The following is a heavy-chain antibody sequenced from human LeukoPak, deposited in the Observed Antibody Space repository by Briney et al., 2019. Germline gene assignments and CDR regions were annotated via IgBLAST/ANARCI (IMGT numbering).Heavy chain of an antibody. Sequence: SQTLSLTCAISGDSVSSNSAAWIWIRQSPSRGLEWLGRTYYRSKWYTEYAVSVKSRITINPDTSKNQFSLKLSSVTAADTAVYYCARALGIVEAFDYWGQGTLVTVSS. V-gene: IGHV6-1*01. CDR1: GDSVSSNSAA. CDR3: ARALGIVEAFDY. J-gene: IGHJ4*02. D-gene: IGHD3-22*01. CDR2: TYYRSKWYT.